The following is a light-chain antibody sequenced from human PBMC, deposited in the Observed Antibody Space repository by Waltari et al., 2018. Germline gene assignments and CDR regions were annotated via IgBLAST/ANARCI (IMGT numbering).Light chain of an antibody. CDR3: AGWDDSLNGVM. V-gene: IGLV1-44*01. Sequence: QSVLAQPPSASGTPGQRVTISCSGSSSNIGSNTVNWYQQLPGSAPKLLIYSNNQRPSGVPDLFSCSKSGTSASLAISGLQSEDEADYYCAGWDDSLNGVMFGGGTKLTVL. J-gene: IGLJ3*02. CDR2: SNN. CDR1: SSNIGSNT.